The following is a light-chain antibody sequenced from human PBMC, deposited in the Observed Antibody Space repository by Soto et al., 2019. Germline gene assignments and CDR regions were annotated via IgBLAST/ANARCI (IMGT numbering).Light chain of an antibody. V-gene: IGLV2-14*01. CDR2: DVS. Sequence: QPVLTQPASVSGSPGQSITISCTGTSSDVGGYNYVSWYQQHPGIAPKLMIYDVSDRPSGVSNRFSGSKSGDTASLTISGLQAEDEADYYCSSYTSSSTPVFGGGTKLTVL. J-gene: IGLJ2*01. CDR1: SSDVGGYNY. CDR3: SSYTSSSTPV.